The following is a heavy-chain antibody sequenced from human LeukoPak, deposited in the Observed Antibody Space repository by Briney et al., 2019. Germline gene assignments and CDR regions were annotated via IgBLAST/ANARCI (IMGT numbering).Heavy chain of an antibody. J-gene: IGHJ4*02. Sequence: GGSLRLSCAASGFTFSSYDMSWVHQAPGKGLEWVSSISASGGSTYYADSVKGRFAISRDYSKNTLYLQMSSLRADDTAIYYCARDLEAARPGYWGQGTLVTVSS. CDR1: GFTFSSYD. V-gene: IGHV3-23*01. CDR3: ARDLEAARPGY. CDR2: ISASGGST. D-gene: IGHD6-6*01.